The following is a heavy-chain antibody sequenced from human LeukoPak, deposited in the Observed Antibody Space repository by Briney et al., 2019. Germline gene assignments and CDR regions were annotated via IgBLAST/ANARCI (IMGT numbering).Heavy chain of an antibody. CDR2: IRDRGDT. D-gene: IGHD6-13*01. Sequence: GGSLRLSCAASGFTFSSYTMNWVRQAPGKGLEWVSIIRDRGDTYYADSVRGRFTISRDNSKNTVFLQMNSLRAEDTALYYCAKAGTSSGSSPRDWGQGTLVTVSS. J-gene: IGHJ4*02. CDR1: GFTFSSYT. V-gene: IGHV3-23*01. CDR3: AKAGTSSGSSPRD.